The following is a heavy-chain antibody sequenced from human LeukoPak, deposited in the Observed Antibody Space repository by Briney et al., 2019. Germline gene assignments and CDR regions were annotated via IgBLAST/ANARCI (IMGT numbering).Heavy chain of an antibody. Sequence: PGRSLRLSCAASGFTFDDYAMHWVRQAPGKGLEWVSGISWNSGSIGYADSVKGQFTISRDSAKNSLYLQMNSLRAEDTALYYCAKDISGGYGAFDIWGQGTMVTVSS. CDR1: GFTFDDYA. V-gene: IGHV3-9*01. J-gene: IGHJ3*02. CDR2: ISWNSGSI. CDR3: AKDISGGYGAFDI. D-gene: IGHD5-12*01.